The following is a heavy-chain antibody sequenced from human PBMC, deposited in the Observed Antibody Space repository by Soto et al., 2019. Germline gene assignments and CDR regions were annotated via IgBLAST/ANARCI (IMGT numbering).Heavy chain of an antibody. CDR2: IFSSGST. J-gene: IGHJ4*02. Sequence: SETLSLTCTVSGGSVSNSYWSWVRQPAGKGLEWIGRIFSSGSTSFNPSLESRVAMSVDTSKNHFSLNLSSVTAADMAVYYCAREGSYSAYNFAHGIQLWSFDFWGQGALVTVSS. CDR3: AREGSYSAYNFAHGIQLWSFDF. V-gene: IGHV4-4*07. CDR1: GGSVSNSY. D-gene: IGHD5-12*01.